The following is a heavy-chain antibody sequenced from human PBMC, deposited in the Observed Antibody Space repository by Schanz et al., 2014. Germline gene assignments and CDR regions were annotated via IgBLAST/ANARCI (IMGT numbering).Heavy chain of an antibody. CDR2: INPNTGGT. CDR3: ARAFGGYDPAGALDY. CDR1: GYTFTSYD. Sequence: QVQLIQSGAEVKKPGASVKVSCTASGYTFTSYDINWVRQAPGQGLEWMGWINPNTGGTNFAQKFQGWVTVTRDTSISTVYMELSRVTYEDTAVYYCARAFGGYDPAGALDYWGQGTLVTVSS. D-gene: IGHD5-12*01. J-gene: IGHJ4*02. V-gene: IGHV1-2*04.